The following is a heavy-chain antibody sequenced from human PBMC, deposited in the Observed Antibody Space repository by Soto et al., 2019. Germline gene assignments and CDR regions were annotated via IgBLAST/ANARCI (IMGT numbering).Heavy chain of an antibody. CDR1: GFVYSTYA. CDR2: IWNDGSKK. Sequence: LRLSCAASGFVYSTYAMHWVRLSPGKGLEWVALIWNDGSKKYYVDSVKGRFTISRDNSQNTLNLQMDSLRAEDTAVYFCVRGIPFQYSNNWLHWYFDLWGRGTQVTVSS. CDR3: VRGIPFQYSNNWLHWYFDL. D-gene: IGHD1-1*01. V-gene: IGHV3-33*01. J-gene: IGHJ2*01.